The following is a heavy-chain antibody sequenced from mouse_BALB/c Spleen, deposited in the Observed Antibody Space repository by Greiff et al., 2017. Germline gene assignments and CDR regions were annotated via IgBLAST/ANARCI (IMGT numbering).Heavy chain of an antibody. D-gene: IGHD2-14*01. CDR1: GFTFSSYT. CDR2: ISNGGGST. CDR3: ARQEDRYDEGPYYYAMDD. J-gene: IGHJ4*01. V-gene: IGHV5-12-2*01. Sequence: EVKLMASGGGLVQPGGSLKLSCAASGFTFSSYTMSWVRQTPVKRLEWVAYISNGGGSTYYPDTVKGRFTISRDNAKNTLYLQMSSLKSEDTAMYYWARQEDRYDEGPYYYAMDDWGQGTTVTVSA.